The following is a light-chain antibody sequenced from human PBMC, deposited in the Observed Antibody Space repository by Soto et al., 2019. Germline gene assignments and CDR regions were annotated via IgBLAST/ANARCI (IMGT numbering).Light chain of an antibody. CDR3: SSYAGNNLLV. J-gene: IGLJ2*01. CDR2: EVN. Sequence: QSVLTQPPSASGSHGQSVTISCTGTSSDVGGYNYVSWYQQHPGKAPRLMIYEVNKRPSGVPYRFSGSKSGNTASLTVSGLQADDEAVYYCSSYAGNNLLVFGGGTQLTVL. V-gene: IGLV2-8*01. CDR1: SSDVGGYNY.